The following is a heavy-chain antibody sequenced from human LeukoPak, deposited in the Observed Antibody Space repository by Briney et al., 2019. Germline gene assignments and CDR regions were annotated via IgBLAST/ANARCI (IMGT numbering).Heavy chain of an antibody. Sequence: GGSLRLSCAASGFTFSSYGMHWVRQAPGKGREGVAFIRYDGSNKYYADSVKGRFTISRDNSKNTLYLQMNSLRAEDTAVYYCAKDGSRGSAFDIWGQGTMVTVSS. CDR3: AKDGSRGSAFDI. J-gene: IGHJ3*02. CDR1: GFTFSSYG. D-gene: IGHD3-10*01. V-gene: IGHV3-30*02. CDR2: IRYDGSNK.